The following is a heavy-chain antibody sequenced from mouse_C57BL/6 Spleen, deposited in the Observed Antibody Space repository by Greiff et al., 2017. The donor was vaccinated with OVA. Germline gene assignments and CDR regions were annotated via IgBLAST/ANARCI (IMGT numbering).Heavy chain of an antibody. V-gene: IGHV1-9*01. Sequence: VQLQQSGAELMTPGASVKLSCKATGYTFTGYWIEWVKQRPGHGLEWIGEILPGSGSTNYNAKFKGKATFTADPSSNTAYMQLSSLTTEDSAIYYCARRVEGFAYWGQGTLVTVSA. CDR1: GYTFTGYW. CDR3: ARRVEGFAY. CDR2: ILPGSGST. J-gene: IGHJ3*01.